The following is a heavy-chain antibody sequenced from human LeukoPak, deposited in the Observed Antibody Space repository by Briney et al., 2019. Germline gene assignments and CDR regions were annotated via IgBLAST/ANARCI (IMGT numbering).Heavy chain of an antibody. CDR1: GGSISTTSYF. J-gene: IGHJ4*02. D-gene: IGHD3-16*01. V-gene: IGHV4-39*01. CDR2: IYYSGST. CDR3: VREGEWALPFDY. Sequence: SETLSLTCTVSGGSISTTSYFWGWIRPPPGKGREWIGSIYYSGSTYYNPSLKSRVTISVDTSKNQFSLKLSSVLAADTAVYFCVREGEWALPFDYWGQGTLVTVSS.